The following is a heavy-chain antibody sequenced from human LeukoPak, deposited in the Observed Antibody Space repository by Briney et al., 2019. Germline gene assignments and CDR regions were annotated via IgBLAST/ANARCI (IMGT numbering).Heavy chain of an antibody. CDR2: ISAYNGNT. V-gene: IGHV1-18*01. CDR1: GYTFTSYG. CDR3: ARVPSWTQSHPSAFDI. J-gene: IGHJ3*02. Sequence: GASVKVSCKASGYTFTSYGISWVRQAPGQGLEWMGWISAYNGNTNYAQKLQGRVTMTTDTSTSTAYMELRSLRSDDTAVYYCARVPSWTQSHPSAFDIWGQGTMVTVSS. D-gene: IGHD5-18*01.